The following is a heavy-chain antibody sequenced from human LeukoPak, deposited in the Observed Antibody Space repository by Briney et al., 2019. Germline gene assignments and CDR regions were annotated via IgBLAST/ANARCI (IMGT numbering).Heavy chain of an antibody. CDR3: ANKILDRNWFDS. CDR2: INHSGST. Sequence: SETLSLTCAVYGGSFSGYYWSWIRQPPGKGLEWIGEINHSGSTNYNPSLKSRVTISVDTSKNQFSLKLSSVTAADTAVYYCANKILDRNWFDSWGQGTLVTVSS. D-gene: IGHD1-1*01. J-gene: IGHJ5*01. CDR1: GGSFSGYY. V-gene: IGHV4-34*01.